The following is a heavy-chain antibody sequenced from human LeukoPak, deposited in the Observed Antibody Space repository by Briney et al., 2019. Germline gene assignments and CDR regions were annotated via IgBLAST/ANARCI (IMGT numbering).Heavy chain of an antibody. J-gene: IGHJ4*02. Sequence: GGSLRLSCAASGFTFSSYSMNWVRQAPGKGLEWVSAISSSSNYIYYADSVEGRFTISRDNAKNSLFLQMNSLRAEDTAVYYCARVPVLLTMGGDYWGQGTLVTVSS. CDR3: ARVPVLLTMGGDY. CDR2: ISSSSNYI. D-gene: IGHD2/OR15-2a*01. V-gene: IGHV3-21*01. CDR1: GFTFSSYS.